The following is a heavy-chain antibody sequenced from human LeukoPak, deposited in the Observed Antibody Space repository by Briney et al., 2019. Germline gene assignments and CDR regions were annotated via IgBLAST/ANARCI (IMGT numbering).Heavy chain of an antibody. Sequence: PGGSLRLSCAASGFTFSDYYMSWIRQAPGKGLEWVSYISSSGSTIYYADSVKGRFTISRDNAKNSLYLQMNSLRAEDTAVYYCARDLGYCSSTSCPGDGYWGQGTLVTVSS. D-gene: IGHD2-2*01. CDR1: GFTFSDYY. J-gene: IGHJ4*02. CDR3: ARDLGYCSSTSCPGDGY. V-gene: IGHV3-11*01. CDR2: ISSSGSTI.